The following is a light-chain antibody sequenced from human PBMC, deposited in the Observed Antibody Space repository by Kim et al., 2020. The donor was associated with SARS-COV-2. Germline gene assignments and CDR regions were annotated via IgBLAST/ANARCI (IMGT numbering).Light chain of an antibody. CDR2: DVS. Sequence: QSIPISCTGTSSDVGGYNSVSWYHQHPDKAPKLLIYDVSNRPSGVSNRFSGSKSGNTDSLTISGLQAEDEADYYCTSYTSSVTLVFGTGTKVTVL. CDR3: TSYTSSVTLV. CDR1: SSDVGGYNS. J-gene: IGLJ1*01. V-gene: IGLV2-14*03.